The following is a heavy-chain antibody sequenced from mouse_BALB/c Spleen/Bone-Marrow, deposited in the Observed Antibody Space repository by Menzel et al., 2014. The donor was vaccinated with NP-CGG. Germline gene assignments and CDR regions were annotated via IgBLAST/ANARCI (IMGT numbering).Heavy chain of an antibody. J-gene: IGHJ3*01. D-gene: IGHD1-2*01. CDR3: ARTTTATSY. Sequence: VKVVESGAELARLGASVKLSCKASGYTFTDYYINWMKQRTGQGLEWIGEIYPGSDNTYYNEKFKGKATLTADKSSSTTYMQLSSLTSEDSAVYFCARTTTATSYWGQGTLVTVSA. CDR2: IYPGSDNT. CDR1: GYTFTDYY. V-gene: IGHV1-77*01.